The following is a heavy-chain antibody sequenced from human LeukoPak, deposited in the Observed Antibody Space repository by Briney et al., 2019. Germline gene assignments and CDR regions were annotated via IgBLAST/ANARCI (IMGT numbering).Heavy chain of an antibody. CDR3: ARIGAFDI. J-gene: IGHJ3*02. CDR2: MSNSGENT. Sequence: GGSLRLSCEASGFTFSSYSMQWVRQTPGKGLEWVGIMSNSGENTFYGEAVKGGVTISRENSQNTLYLQMTSLRAEDTAVYYCARIGAFDIWGQGTMVTVSS. CDR1: GFTFSSYS. V-gene: IGHV3-33*05.